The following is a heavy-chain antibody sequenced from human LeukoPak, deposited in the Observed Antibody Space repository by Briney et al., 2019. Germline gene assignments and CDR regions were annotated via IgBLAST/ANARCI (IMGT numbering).Heavy chain of an antibody. CDR3: ARGPDHPYYDSSGYCDY. J-gene: IGHJ4*02. V-gene: IGHV1-18*01. D-gene: IGHD3-22*01. Sequence: ASVKVSCKASGYTFTSYGISWVRQAPGQGLEWMGWISAYNGNTNYAQKLQGRVTMTTDTSTSTAYMELRSLRSDDTAVYYCARGPDHPYYDSSGYCDYWGQGTLVTVSS. CDR1: GYTFTSYG. CDR2: ISAYNGNT.